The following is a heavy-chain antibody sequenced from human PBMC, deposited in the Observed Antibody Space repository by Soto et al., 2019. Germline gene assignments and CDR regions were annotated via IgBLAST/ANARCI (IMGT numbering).Heavy chain of an antibody. CDR3: AKDIVLMVYAIFDY. Sequence: GGSRRRSCAASGFTFSSYAMSGVRQAPGKGLEWVSAISGSGGSTYYADSVKGRFTISRDNSKNTLYLQMNSLRTEDTAVYYCAKDIVLMVYAIFDYWGQGTLVTVSS. CDR2: ISGSGGST. V-gene: IGHV3-23*01. D-gene: IGHD2-8*01. CDR1: GFTFSSYA. J-gene: IGHJ4*02.